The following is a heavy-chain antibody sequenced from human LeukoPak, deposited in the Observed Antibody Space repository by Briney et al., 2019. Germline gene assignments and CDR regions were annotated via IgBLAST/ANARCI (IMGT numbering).Heavy chain of an antibody. J-gene: IGHJ4*02. D-gene: IGHD5-18*01. CDR3: AKYTVDTAMAYYFDY. Sequence: GGSLRLSCAASGFTFSSYAMHWVRQAPGKGLEWVAVISYDGSNKYYADSVKGRFTISRDNSKNTPYLQMNSLRAEDTAVYYCAKYTVDTAMAYYFDYWGQGTLVTVSS. CDR2: ISYDGSNK. V-gene: IGHV3-30-3*02. CDR1: GFTFSSYA.